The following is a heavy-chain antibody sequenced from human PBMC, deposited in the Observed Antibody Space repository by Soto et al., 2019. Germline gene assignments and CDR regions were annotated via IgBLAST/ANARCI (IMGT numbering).Heavy chain of an antibody. CDR2: INPNSGGT. CDR1: GYTFTGYY. J-gene: IGHJ6*02. Sequence: ASVKVSCKASGYTFTGYYMHWVRQAPGQGLEWMGWINPNSGGTNYAQKFQGWVTMTRDTSISTAYMELSRLRSDDTAEYYCGIGIHYDILTGSYYYYGMDVWGQGTTVTVSS. CDR3: GIGIHYDILTGSYYYYGMDV. V-gene: IGHV1-2*04. D-gene: IGHD3-9*01.